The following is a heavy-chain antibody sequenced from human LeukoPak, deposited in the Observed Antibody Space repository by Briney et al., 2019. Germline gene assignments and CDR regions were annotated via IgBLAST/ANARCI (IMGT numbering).Heavy chain of an antibody. CDR2: ISSSSSTI. CDR1: GFTFSSYS. J-gene: IGHJ4*02. V-gene: IGHV3-48*04. D-gene: IGHD3-10*01. Sequence: PGGSLRLSCAASGFTFSSYSMNWVRQAPGKGLEWVSYISSSSSTIYYADSVKGRFTISRDNAKNSLYLQMNSLRAEGTAVYYCARENLWFGGRHFDYWGQGTLVAVSS. CDR3: ARENLWFGGRHFDY.